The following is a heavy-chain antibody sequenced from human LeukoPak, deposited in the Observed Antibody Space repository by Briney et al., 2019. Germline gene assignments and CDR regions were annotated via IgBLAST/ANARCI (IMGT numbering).Heavy chain of an antibody. D-gene: IGHD1-26*01. CDR3: ARDSGSWYGY. J-gene: IGHJ4*02. CDR2: IKQDGSEK. CDR1: GFTVITSF. V-gene: IGHV3-7*01. Sequence: GGSLRLSCAASGFTVITSFMSWVRQAPGKGLEWVANIKQDGSEKYYVDSVKGRFTISRDNAKNSLYLQMNSLRAEDTAVYYCARDSGSWYGYWGQGTLVTVSS.